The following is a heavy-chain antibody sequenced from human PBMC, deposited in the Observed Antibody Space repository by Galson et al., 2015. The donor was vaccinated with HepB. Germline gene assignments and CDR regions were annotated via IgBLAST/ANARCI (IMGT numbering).Heavy chain of an antibody. V-gene: IGHV1-2*04. CDR3: ARDRGMTTAYYYYYGMDV. D-gene: IGHD4-17*01. J-gene: IGHJ6*02. Sequence: SVKVSCKASGYTFTGYYMHWVRQAPGQGLEWMGWINPNSGGTNYAQKFQGWVTMTRDTSISTAYMELSRLRSDDTAVYYCARDRGMTTAYYYYYGMDVWGQGTTVTVSS. CDR1: GYTFTGYY. CDR2: INPNSGGT.